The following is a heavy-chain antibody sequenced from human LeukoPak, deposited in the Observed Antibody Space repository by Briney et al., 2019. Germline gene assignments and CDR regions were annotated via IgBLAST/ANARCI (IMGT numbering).Heavy chain of an antibody. CDR2: IYYSGST. CDR3: ARRGSGSYFQH. CDR1: GGSISSGGYY. J-gene: IGHJ1*01. D-gene: IGHD1-26*01. Sequence: SETLSLTCTVSGGSISSGGYYWSWIRQHPGKGLEWIGYIYYSGSTNYNPSLKSRVTISVDTSKNQFSLKLSSVTAADTAVYYCARRGSGSYFQHWGQGTLVTVSS. V-gene: IGHV4-61*08.